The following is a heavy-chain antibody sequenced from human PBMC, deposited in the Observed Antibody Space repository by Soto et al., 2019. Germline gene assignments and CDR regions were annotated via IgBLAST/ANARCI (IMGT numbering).Heavy chain of an antibody. CDR1: GVSITSYY. CDR2: VYHTGNT. D-gene: IGHD1-20*01. V-gene: IGHV4-59*01. J-gene: IGHJ4*02. CDR3: ARGQYNWKL. Sequence: SETLALTCSVSGVSITSYYWTWIRHSPGKVLELIGYVYHTGNTYYNPSLKSRVTISLDTSKNQVSLRLRSVTAAETAVYYCARGQYNWKLWGQGTLVTVSS.